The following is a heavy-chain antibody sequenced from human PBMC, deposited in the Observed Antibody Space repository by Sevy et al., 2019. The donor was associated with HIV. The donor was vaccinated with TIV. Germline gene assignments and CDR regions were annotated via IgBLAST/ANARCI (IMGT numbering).Heavy chain of an antibody. J-gene: IGHJ4*02. D-gene: IGHD6-13*01. V-gene: IGHV3-7*01. Sequence: GGCLRLSCAASGFSLNNYWMNWVRQAPGKGLEWVANINQNGSVKYYVDSVRGRFTISRDNARNLVSLQMNNLRADDTALYYCVRAIASDGSFWGQGTLVTVSS. CDR2: INQNGSVK. CDR1: GFSLNNYW. CDR3: VRAIASDGSF.